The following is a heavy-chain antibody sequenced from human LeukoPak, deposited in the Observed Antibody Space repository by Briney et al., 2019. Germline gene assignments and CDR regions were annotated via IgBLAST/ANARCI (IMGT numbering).Heavy chain of an antibody. CDR2: IWYDGSNK. D-gene: IGHD2-15*01. J-gene: IGHJ3*02. V-gene: IGHV3-33*01. CDR3: ARVSGYCSGGSCYVIDAFDI. Sequence: GGSLRLSCAASGFTFSSYVMHWVRQAPGKGLEWVAVIWYDGSNKYYADSVKGRFTISRDNSKNTLYLQMNSLRAEDTAVYYCARVSGYCSGGSCYVIDAFDIWGQGTMVTVSS. CDR1: GFTFSSYV.